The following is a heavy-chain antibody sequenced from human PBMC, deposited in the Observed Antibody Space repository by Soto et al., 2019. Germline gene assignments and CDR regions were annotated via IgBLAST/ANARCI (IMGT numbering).Heavy chain of an antibody. CDR1: GFSLSKYG. CDR2: KWFFARGGNE. J-gene: IGHJ4*02. D-gene: IGHD6-19*01. CDR3: ARDKQFLDKLLTSYFDF. Sequence: FRRLSGAMSGFSLSKYGIPWVRQAPGKGLELVAVKWFFARGGNEYYADSVKGRFAISRDDSKQTAYLEMKSLRAEDTAVYFCARDKQFLDKLLTSYFDFWGQGTQVTVSS. V-gene: IGHV3-33*01.